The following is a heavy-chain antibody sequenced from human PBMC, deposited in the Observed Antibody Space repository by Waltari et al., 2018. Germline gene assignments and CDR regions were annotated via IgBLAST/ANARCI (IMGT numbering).Heavy chain of an antibody. CDR2: IYHSGST. J-gene: IGHJ4*02. CDR1: GYSISSGYY. V-gene: IGHV4-38-2*02. D-gene: IGHD2-2*01. CDR3: ARGSTSCCPFDY. Sequence: QVQLQESGPGLVKPSETLSLTCTVSGYSISSGYYWGWIRQPPGKGLEWIGSIYHSGSTYDNPSLKSRVTISVDTSKNQFSLKLSSVTAADTAVYYCARGSTSCCPFDYWGQGTLVTVSS.